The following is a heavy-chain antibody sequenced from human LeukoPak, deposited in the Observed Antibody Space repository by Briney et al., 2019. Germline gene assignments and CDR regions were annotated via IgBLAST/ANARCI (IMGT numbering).Heavy chain of an antibody. CDR1: GDSISSYY. CDR2: IYASGTT. Sequence: SETLSLTCTVSGDSISSYYWSWIRQPAGKGLEWIGRIYASGTTHYNPSLRSRVTMSIDTPKNQFSLKLMSVTAADTAVYYCASGTSTYYELYFWGQGTLVTVSS. J-gene: IGHJ4*02. CDR3: ASGTSTYYELYF. D-gene: IGHD3-3*01. V-gene: IGHV4-4*07.